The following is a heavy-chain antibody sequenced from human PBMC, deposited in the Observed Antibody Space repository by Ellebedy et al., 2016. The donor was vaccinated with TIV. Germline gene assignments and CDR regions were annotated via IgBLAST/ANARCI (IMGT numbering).Heavy chain of an antibody. Sequence: GESLKISCTASGFSFTNSWIAWVRQMPGNGVQWMGIIHPGDSDTRYSPSFQGQVTISADKSINTAYLQWSSLKASDTAMYYCARRQIVASTWLKKRTGDGMDVWGQGTTVIVSS. CDR1: GFSFTNSW. CDR3: ARRQIVASTWLKKRTGDGMDV. D-gene: IGHD5-12*01. J-gene: IGHJ6*02. CDR2: IHPGDSDT. V-gene: IGHV5-51*01.